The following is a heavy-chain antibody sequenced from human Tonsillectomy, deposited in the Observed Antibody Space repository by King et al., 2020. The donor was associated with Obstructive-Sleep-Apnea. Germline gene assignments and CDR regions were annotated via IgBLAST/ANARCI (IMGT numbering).Heavy chain of an antibody. J-gene: IGHJ1*01. CDR2: IYHSGST. CDR3: ARPVAGSAERFQH. D-gene: IGHD6-19*01. Sequence: VQLQESGPGLVKPSGTLSLTCAVSGGYISSSNWWSWVRQPPGKGLEWIGEIYHSGSTNYNPSLKSRVTMSLDKSKNQFSLKLTSVTAADTAVYYCARPVAGSAERFQHWGQGTLGTVSS. CDR1: GGYISSSNW. V-gene: IGHV4-4*02.